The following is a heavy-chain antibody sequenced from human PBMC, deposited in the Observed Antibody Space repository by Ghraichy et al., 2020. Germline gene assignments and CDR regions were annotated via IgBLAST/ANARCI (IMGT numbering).Heavy chain of an antibody. D-gene: IGHD5-18*01. V-gene: IGHV3-74*01. J-gene: IGHJ6*02. Sequence: GGSLRLSCAASGFTFRTYWMHWVRQAPGKVLVWVSRINSDGSSTSYADSVKGRFTISRDNAKNTLSLQMNSLRAEDTAVYYCARDPTYDSYGDTYYYGMDVWGRGTTVTVSS. CDR1: GFTFRTYW. CDR2: INSDGSST. CDR3: ARDPTYDSYGDTYYYGMDV.